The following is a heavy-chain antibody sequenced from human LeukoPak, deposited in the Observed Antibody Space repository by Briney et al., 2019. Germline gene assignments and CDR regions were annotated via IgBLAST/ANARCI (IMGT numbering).Heavy chain of an antibody. V-gene: IGHV3-72*01. Sequence: PGGYPRHSSAASGVTFIAPYMDWGRHALGGGLEWVGRSRNKANGYTTEYAASVKGRFTISRDDSKNSLYLQMNSLQTEDTAVYYCGRVSDFWGQGTLVTVSS. J-gene: IGHJ4*02. CDR2: SRNKANGYTT. CDR3: GRVSDF. CDR1: GVTFIAPY.